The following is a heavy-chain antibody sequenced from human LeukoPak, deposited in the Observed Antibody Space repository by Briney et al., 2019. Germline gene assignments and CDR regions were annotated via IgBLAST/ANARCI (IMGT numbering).Heavy chain of an antibody. CDR2: IYYSGST. J-gene: IGHJ4*02. Sequence: SETLSLTCTVSGGSISSYYWGWIRQPPGKGLEWIGYIYYSGSTNYNPSLKSRVTISVDTSKNQFSLKLSSVTAADTAVYYCARHDDGDYGFDYWGQGTLVTVSS. V-gene: IGHV4-59*08. D-gene: IGHD4-17*01. CDR3: ARHDDGDYGFDY. CDR1: GGSISSYY.